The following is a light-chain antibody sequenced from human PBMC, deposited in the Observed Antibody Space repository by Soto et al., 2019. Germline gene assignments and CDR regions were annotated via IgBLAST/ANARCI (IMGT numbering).Light chain of an antibody. CDR3: QHFNNYPWT. CDR2: GAS. Sequence: DIQMTQSPSTLSASVGDRVTITCRASHSISGWLAWYQQKPGKAPKLLIYGASTLETGVPSRLSGSGSGTEFTLSISSLQPDDGATYYCQHFNNYPWTFGQGTKVEIK. V-gene: IGKV1-5*01. J-gene: IGKJ1*01. CDR1: HSISGW.